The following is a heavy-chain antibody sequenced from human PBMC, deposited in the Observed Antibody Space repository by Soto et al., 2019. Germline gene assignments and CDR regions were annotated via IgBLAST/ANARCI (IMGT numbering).Heavy chain of an antibody. V-gene: IGHV4-31*03. D-gene: IGHD5-18*01. Sequence: PSETLSLTCTVSGGSISSGGYYWSWIRQHPGKGLEWIGYIYYSGSTYYNPSLKSRVTISVDTSKNQFSLKLSSVTAADTAVYYCARFGWGDTAMVTVFDYWGQGTLVTVSS. J-gene: IGHJ4*02. CDR1: GGSISSGGYY. CDR3: ARFGWGDTAMVTVFDY. CDR2: IYYSGST.